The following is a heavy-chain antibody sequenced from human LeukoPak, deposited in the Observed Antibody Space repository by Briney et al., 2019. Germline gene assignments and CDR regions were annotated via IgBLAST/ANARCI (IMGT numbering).Heavy chain of an antibody. CDR1: GGSISSHY. J-gene: IGHJ4*02. D-gene: IGHD3-22*01. CDR2: IYYSGAT. CDR3: AREVNYYDSSGYSSPYFDY. V-gene: IGHV4-59*11. Sequence: SETLSLTCTVSGGSISSHYWSWIRQPPGKGLEWMGYIYYSGATNYNPSLKSRVTISVDTSKNQFSLKLSSVTAADTAVYYCAREVNYYDSSGYSSPYFDYWGQGTLVTVSS.